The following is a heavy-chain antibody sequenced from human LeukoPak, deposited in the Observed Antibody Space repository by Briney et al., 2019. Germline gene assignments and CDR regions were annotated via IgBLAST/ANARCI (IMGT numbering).Heavy chain of an antibody. J-gene: IGHJ4*02. CDR1: GFTFSSYG. Sequence: PGKSLRLSCAASGFTFSSYGMHWVRRAPGKGLEWVAVISDDGSNKYYADSVKGRFTISRDNSKNTLYLQMNSLRAEDTAVYYCAKSGTVVVTAILRYFDYWGQGTLVTVSS. V-gene: IGHV3-30*18. CDR2: ISDDGSNK. CDR3: AKSGTVVVTAILRYFDY. D-gene: IGHD2-21*02.